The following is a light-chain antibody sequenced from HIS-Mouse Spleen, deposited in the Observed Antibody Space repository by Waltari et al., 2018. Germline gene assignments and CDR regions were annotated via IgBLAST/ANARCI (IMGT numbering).Light chain of an antibody. CDR2: EVS. Sequence: QSALTQPASVSGSPGQSITISCTGTSSDVGGYNYVSWYQQHPGKAPKLMIYEVSKRPSGLSNRFSGSKSGNTASLTIAALQAEDEADYYCSSYTSSSTVVFGGGTKLTVL. V-gene: IGLV2-14*01. CDR1: SSDVGGYNY. CDR3: SSYTSSSTVV. J-gene: IGLJ2*01.